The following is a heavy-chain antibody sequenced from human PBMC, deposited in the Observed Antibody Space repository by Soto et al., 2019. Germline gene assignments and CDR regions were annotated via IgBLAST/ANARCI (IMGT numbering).Heavy chain of an antibody. D-gene: IGHD3-22*01. V-gene: IGHV1-18*01. CDR3: TRDIVVISSFCMDV. Sequence: AAVKGSCKASGYTFTSYGISWVRQAPGQGLEWMGWISAYNGNTNYAQKLQGRVTMTTDTSTSTAYMELRSLRSDDTAVYYCTRDIVVISSFCMDVWGQGTTVPVSS. J-gene: IGHJ6*02. CDR2: ISAYNGNT. CDR1: GYTFTSYG.